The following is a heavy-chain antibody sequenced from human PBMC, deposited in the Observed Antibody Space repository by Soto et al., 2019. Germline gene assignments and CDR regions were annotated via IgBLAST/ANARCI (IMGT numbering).Heavy chain of an antibody. Sequence: EVHLLESGGGLVQPGGSLRLSCAASGFTFRNYAMSWVRQATGEGLEWVSSLSASGTYTDYAESVKGRFTISRDTSKNTLSLQMNSLSAEDTAFYYCAKGLHIPSGRILPPWYFDYWGQGTLVTVSS. J-gene: IGHJ4*02. CDR2: LSASGTYT. CDR1: GFTFRNYA. D-gene: IGHD1-26*01. CDR3: AKGLHIPSGRILPPWYFDY. V-gene: IGHV3-23*05.